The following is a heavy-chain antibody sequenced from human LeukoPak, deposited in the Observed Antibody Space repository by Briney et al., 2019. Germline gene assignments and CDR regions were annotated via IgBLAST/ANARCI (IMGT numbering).Heavy chain of an antibody. CDR3: ARIRDYYDSSGYSYGYYGMDV. CDR1: GFTFSSYA. D-gene: IGHD3-22*01. CDR2: ISGSGGST. J-gene: IGHJ6*02. V-gene: IGHV3-23*01. Sequence: GGSLSLSCAASGFTFSSYAMSWVRQAPGKGLEWVSAISGSGGSTYYADSVKGRFTISRDNAKNSLYLQMNSLRAEDTAVYYCARIRDYYDSSGYSYGYYGMDVWGQGTTVTVSS.